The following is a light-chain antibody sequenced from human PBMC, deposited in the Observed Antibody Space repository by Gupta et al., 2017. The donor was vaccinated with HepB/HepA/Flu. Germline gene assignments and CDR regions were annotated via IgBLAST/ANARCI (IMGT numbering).Light chain of an antibody. CDR1: QSVSSY. Sequence: EIVLTQSPATLSWSPGERATLSCRASQSVSSYLAWYQQKPGQAPRLLIYDASNRATGIPARFSGSGSGTDFTLPISSLEPEDFAVYYCQQRSNWPFTFGGGTKVEIK. V-gene: IGKV3-11*01. CDR3: QQRSNWPFT. J-gene: IGKJ4*01. CDR2: DAS.